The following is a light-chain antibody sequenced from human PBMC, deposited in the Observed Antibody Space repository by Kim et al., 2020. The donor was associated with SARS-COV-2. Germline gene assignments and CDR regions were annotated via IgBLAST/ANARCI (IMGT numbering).Light chain of an antibody. CDR3: QQRSNWPAACS. Sequence: PGERATLACRASQSVSSYLAWYQQKPGQAPRLLIYDAANRATGIPARFSGSGSGTDFTLTISSLEPEDVAVYYCQQRSNWPAACSFGQGTKLEI. CDR2: DAA. CDR1: QSVSSY. V-gene: IGKV3-11*01. J-gene: IGKJ2*04.